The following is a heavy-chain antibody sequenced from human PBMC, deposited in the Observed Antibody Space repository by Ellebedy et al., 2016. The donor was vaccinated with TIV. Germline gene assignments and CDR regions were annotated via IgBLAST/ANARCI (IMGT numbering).Heavy chain of an antibody. CDR1: GFTFSNYW. J-gene: IGHJ4*02. V-gene: IGHV3-7*01. Sequence: GGSLRLSCAASGFTFSNYWMNWIRQAPGKGLEWVANIKQDGSEKYYVDSVEGRFAIYRDNAKNSLYLQMNSLTDEDTAVYYCARDQWLGRAYYFDSWGQGTLVTVSS. CDR2: IKQDGSEK. CDR3: ARDQWLGRAYYFDS. D-gene: IGHD6-19*01.